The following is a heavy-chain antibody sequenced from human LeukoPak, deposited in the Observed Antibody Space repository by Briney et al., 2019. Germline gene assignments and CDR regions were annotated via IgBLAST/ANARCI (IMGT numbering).Heavy chain of an antibody. CDR2: VPTSGST. V-gene: IGHV4-4*07. Sequence: PSETLSLTCTVSGGSISSYYWSWIRQPAGKGLEWIGRVPTSGSTNYNPSLKIRVTMSVDTSKNQFSLKLSSVTAADTAVYYCARVKGFGVVEYYFDNWGQGALVTVSS. D-gene: IGHD2-8*02. J-gene: IGHJ4*02. CDR1: GGSISSYY. CDR3: ARVKGFGVVEYYFDN.